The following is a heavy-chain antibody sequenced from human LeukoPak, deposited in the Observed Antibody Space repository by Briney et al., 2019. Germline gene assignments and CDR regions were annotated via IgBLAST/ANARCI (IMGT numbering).Heavy chain of an antibody. D-gene: IGHD3-9*01. CDR2: INPNSGGT. Sequence: ASVKVSCKASGYTFTGYYMHWVQQAPGQGLEWMGWINPNSGGTNYAQKFQGRVTMTRDTSISTAYMELSRLRSDDTAVYYCARVPSDILTGYGMDVWGQGTTVTVSS. CDR1: GYTFTGYY. CDR3: ARVPSDILTGYGMDV. V-gene: IGHV1-2*02. J-gene: IGHJ6*02.